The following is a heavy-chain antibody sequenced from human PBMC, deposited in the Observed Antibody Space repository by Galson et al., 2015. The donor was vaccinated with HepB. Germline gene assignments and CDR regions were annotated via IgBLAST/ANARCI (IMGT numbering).Heavy chain of an antibody. D-gene: IGHD6-13*01. CDR3: ARLDPGGDSWLLNYFDY. Sequence: CAISGDSVSSKSAIWNWIRQSPSRGLEWLGRTYYRSKWYFHYADSVRGRITINPETSKNQFSLQLNSVTPEDTAMYYCARLDPGGDSWLLNYFDYWGQGTLVTVSP. CDR2: TYYRSKWYF. J-gene: IGHJ4*02. CDR1: GDSVSSKSAI. V-gene: IGHV6-1*01.